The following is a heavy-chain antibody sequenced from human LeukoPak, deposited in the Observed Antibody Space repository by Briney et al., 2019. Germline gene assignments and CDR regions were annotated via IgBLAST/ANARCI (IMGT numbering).Heavy chain of an antibody. D-gene: IGHD3-3*01. CDR3: ARDLGWDFWSGYYTGPFDY. CDR2: IYYSGST. J-gene: IGHJ4*02. Sequence: SETLSLTCAVYGGSFSGYYWSWIRQPPGKGLEWIGSIYYSGSTYYNPSLKSRVTISVDTSKNHFSLKLSSVTAADTAVYYCARDLGWDFWSGYYTGPFDYWGQGTLVTVSS. CDR1: GGSFSGYY. V-gene: IGHV4-34*01.